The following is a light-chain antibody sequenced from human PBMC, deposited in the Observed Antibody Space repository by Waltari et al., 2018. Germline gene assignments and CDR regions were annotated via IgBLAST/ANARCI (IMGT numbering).Light chain of an antibody. J-gene: IGLJ2*01. CDR2: NVD. Sequence: QSALTQPRSVSGSPGHSVTFSCTGTARDVGGSKYVSWYQQHPGKVPKLIIYNVDQRPSGVPDRFSGSKSGNTASLTISGLQAEDEADYYCCSYAGKYTSVFGGGTKLTVL. CDR1: ARDVGGSKY. CDR3: CSYAGKYTSV. V-gene: IGLV2-11*01.